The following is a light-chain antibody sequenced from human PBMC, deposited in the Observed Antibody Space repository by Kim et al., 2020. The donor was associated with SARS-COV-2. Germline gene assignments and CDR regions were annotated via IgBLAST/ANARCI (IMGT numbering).Light chain of an antibody. CDR1: QSVSSH. V-gene: IGKV3-11*01. CDR2: DAS. J-gene: IGKJ1*01. Sequence: SWSPGERATLSCRASQSVSSHVAWYQQKFGQAPRLLIYDASNRATGIPARFSGSGSGTDFTLTISSLEPEDFAVYYCQQRNIWPRTFGQGTKVEI. CDR3: QQRNIWPRT.